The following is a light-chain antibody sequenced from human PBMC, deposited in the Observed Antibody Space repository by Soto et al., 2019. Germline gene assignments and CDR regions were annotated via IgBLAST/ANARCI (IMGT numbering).Light chain of an antibody. Sequence: QSALTQPASVSGSPGQSITISRTGTSSDVGTYNLVSWLQQYPGKAPKVIIYEDRKRPSGVSNRFSGSKSGNTASLTISGLQAEDEAEYYCCSYAGSHTWVFGGGTKLTVL. CDR3: CSYAGSHTWV. CDR1: SSDVGTYNL. CDR2: EDR. J-gene: IGLJ3*02. V-gene: IGLV2-23*01.